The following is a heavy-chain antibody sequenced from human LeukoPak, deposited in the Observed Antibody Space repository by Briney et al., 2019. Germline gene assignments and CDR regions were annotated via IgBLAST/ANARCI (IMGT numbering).Heavy chain of an antibody. CDR3: VRGRGSYGWFDP. Sequence: GGSLRLPCATSGLTFRTTWMHWVRQVPGKGLVWVSRISGDGTARNYADSVKGRFTISRDDAKNTVDLQMNSLRGEDTAVYYCVRGRGSYGWFDPWGQGTLVTVSS. V-gene: IGHV3-74*01. CDR1: GLTFRTTW. D-gene: IGHD3-10*01. CDR2: ISGDGTAR. J-gene: IGHJ5*02.